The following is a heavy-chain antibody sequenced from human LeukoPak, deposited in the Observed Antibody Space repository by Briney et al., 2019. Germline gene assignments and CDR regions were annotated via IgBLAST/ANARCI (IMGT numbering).Heavy chain of an antibody. V-gene: IGHV4-59*01. D-gene: IGHD3-22*01. CDR1: GGSISPYY. CDR2: IYYSGTT. Sequence: SETLSLTCSVSGGSISPYYWSWIRQPPGKGLEWIGYIYYSGTTNYNPSLKSRVTISVDTSKNQFSLKLSSVTAADTAVYYCASSPIYFDDSGDYYFDYWGQGILVTVSS. J-gene: IGHJ4*02. CDR3: ASSPIYFDDSGDYYFDY.